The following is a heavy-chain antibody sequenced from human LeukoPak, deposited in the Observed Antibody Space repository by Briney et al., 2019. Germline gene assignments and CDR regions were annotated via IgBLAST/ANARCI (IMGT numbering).Heavy chain of an antibody. D-gene: IGHD6-13*01. Sequence: SETLSLTCTVSGGSISSYYWSWIRQPPGKGLEWIGFIYYSENTNYNPSLKSRVTISVDTSKNQFSLRLSSVTAADTAVYYCALSPRYEQLLNYWGQGTLVTVSS. V-gene: IGHV4-59*08. CDR3: ALSPRYEQLLNY. CDR2: IYYSENT. J-gene: IGHJ4*02. CDR1: GGSISSYY.